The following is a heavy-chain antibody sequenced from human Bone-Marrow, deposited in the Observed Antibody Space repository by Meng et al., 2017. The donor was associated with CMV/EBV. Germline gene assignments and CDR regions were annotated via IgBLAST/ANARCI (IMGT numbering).Heavy chain of an antibody. CDR3: ARDMGVDRDV. V-gene: IGHV3-21*01. J-gene: IGHJ6*02. CDR1: GFTFSSYS. CDR2: ISSSSSYI. Sequence: GESLKISCAASGFTFSSYSMNWVRQAPGKGLEWVSSISSSSSYIYYADSVKGRFTISRDNAKNSLYLQMNSLRAEDTAVYYCARDMGVDRDVWGQGTTVTVAS. D-gene: IGHD3-10*01.